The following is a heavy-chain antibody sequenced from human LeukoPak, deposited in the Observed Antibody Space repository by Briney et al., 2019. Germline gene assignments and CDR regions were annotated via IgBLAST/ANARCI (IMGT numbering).Heavy chain of an antibody. D-gene: IGHD5-24*01. Sequence: SETLSLTCNVSGDSLTSHFWSWLRQTPGKGLEGIGYVFHSGTTNYSPSLKSRVNIFLKPSKKQFYLRLASVTAADTAVYYCARRMATVTDAFDIWGRGTMVSVSS. J-gene: IGHJ3*02. CDR3: ARRMATVTDAFDI. CDR2: VFHSGTT. V-gene: IGHV4-59*08. CDR1: GDSLTSHF.